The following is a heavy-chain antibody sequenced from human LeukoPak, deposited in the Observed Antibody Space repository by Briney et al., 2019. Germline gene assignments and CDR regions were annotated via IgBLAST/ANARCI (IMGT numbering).Heavy chain of an antibody. D-gene: IGHD3-22*01. CDR3: ARGRQEISMILVVMTGVYYYLDV. Sequence: SETLSLTCAVYVGSFSGYYWTCIRRSPGKGLEWIGEISPSGSIYYNPSLRRRLTISRDTYKNQSSLRLSSVTAADTAVYYCARGRQEISMILVVMTGVYYYLDVWGKGTPVTVS. J-gene: IGHJ6*03. CDR1: VGSFSGYY. V-gene: IGHV4-34*01. CDR2: ISPSGSI.